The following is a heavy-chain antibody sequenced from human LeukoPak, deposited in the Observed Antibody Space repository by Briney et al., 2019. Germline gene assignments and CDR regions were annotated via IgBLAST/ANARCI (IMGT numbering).Heavy chain of an antibody. Sequence: GGSLRLSCAASGFTFGNFWMSWVRQAPGRGLQWVARMKGDGSHIYYVDSVKGRFTISRDNARNSLFLQMNSLRAEATAVYYCARLFGGVTTFDYWGQGALVTVSS. CDR2: MKGDGSHI. CDR3: ARLFGGVTTFDY. V-gene: IGHV3-7*01. J-gene: IGHJ4*02. D-gene: IGHD2-8*02. CDR1: GFTFGNFW.